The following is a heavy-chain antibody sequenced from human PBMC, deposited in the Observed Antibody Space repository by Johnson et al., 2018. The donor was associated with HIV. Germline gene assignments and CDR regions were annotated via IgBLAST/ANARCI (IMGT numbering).Heavy chain of an antibody. CDR2: ISYDGSNN. D-gene: IGHD3-10*01. CDR1: GFTFSSYA. V-gene: IGHV3-30*14. Sequence: QVQLVESGGGLVQPGRSLRLSCAASGFTFSSYAMHWVRQAPGNGLEWVAVISYDGSNNYYADSVKGRFTISRDNSKNTLYLQMNSLRVEDTAVYYCASEVRGVLDIWGQGTMVTVSS. J-gene: IGHJ3*02. CDR3: ASEVRGVLDI.